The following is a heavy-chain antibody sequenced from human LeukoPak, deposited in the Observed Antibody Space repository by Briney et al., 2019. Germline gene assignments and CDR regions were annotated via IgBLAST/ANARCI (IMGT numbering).Heavy chain of an antibody. CDR2: IKSKTDGGTT. V-gene: IGHV3-15*01. J-gene: IGHJ6*03. CDR1: GFTFSDYA. CDR3: TTYRPARIFGVVLYGWDYYYYMDV. Sequence: PGRSLRLSCETSGFTFSDYAMHWVRQAPGKGLEWVGRIKSKTDGGTTDYAAPVKGRFTISRDDSKNTLYLQMNSLKTEDTAVYYCTTYRPARIFGVVLYGWDYYYYMDVWGKGTTVTVSS. D-gene: IGHD3-3*02.